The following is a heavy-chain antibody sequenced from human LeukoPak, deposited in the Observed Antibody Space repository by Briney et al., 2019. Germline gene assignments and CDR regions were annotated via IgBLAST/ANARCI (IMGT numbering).Heavy chain of an antibody. V-gene: IGHV3-7*05. J-gene: IGHJ3*02. CDR3: AKGGSAFEM. CDR1: GFTFSSYW. Sequence: GGSLRLSCAASGFTFSSYWMSWVRQAPGKGLEWVANIKQDGTEKNYVDSVKGRFTISRDNAKNSLFLQMNSLRAEDTAIYYCAKGGSAFEMWGQGTMVIVSS. CDR2: IKQDGTEK. D-gene: IGHD2-15*01.